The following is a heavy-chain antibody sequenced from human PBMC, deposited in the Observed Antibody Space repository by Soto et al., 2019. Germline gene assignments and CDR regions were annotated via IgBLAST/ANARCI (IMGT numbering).Heavy chain of an antibody. CDR2: ISYDGSNK. D-gene: IGHD6-19*01. CDR3: AMGRMRGAQQWLEGSDGMDV. Sequence: QVQLVESGGGVVQPGRSLRLSCAASGFTFSSYGMHWVRQAPGKGLEWVAVISYDGSNKYYADSVKGRFTISRDNSKNTLYLQRSRLGAEDTAVYSCAMGRMRGAQQWLEGSDGMDVWGQGTTVTVSS. V-gene: IGHV3-30*03. J-gene: IGHJ6*02. CDR1: GFTFSSYG.